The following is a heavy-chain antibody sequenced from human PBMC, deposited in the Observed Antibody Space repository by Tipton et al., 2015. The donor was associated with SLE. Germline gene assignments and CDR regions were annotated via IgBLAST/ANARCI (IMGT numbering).Heavy chain of an antibody. CDR2: IYYSGGT. V-gene: IGHV4-59*11. CDR1: GGSFSSHY. CDR3: AREGIAGYYYALDV. J-gene: IGHJ6*02. Sequence: TLSLTCTVSGGSFSSHYWSWNRQPPGKGLEWIGYIYYSGGTNYNPSLKSRVTISVDTSKNQFSLKLTSVTAADTAVYYCAREGIAGYYYALDVWGQGTTVTVSS.